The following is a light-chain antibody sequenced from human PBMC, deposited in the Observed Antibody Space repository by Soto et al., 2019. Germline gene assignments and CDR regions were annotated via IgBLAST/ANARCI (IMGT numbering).Light chain of an antibody. V-gene: IGLV2-8*01. CDR1: SSYVGSYKY. Sequence: QSALTQPPSASGSPGQSVTISCTGISSYVGSYKYVSWYQQYPGKAPKLMVYEVNKRPSGVPDRFSGSKSGNTASLTVSGLQAEDEADYYCSSNAGSDKLVFGGGTKLTVL. CDR3: SSNAGSDKLV. J-gene: IGLJ2*01. CDR2: EVN.